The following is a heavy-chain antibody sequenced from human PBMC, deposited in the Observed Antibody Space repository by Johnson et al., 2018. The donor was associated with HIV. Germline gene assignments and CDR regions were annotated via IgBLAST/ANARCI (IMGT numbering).Heavy chain of an antibody. J-gene: IGHJ3*02. CDR2: IYSGGST. CDR1: GFTVSSNY. Sequence: VLLVESGGGLVQPGGSLRLSCAASGFTVSSNYMSWVRQAPGKGLEWVSVIYSGGSTYYADSVKGRFYISRDNAKSSVYLQMNSLRAEDTAVYYCARRGLSNAFDIWGQGTMVTVSS. CDR3: ARRGLSNAFDI. V-gene: IGHV3-66*01. D-gene: IGHD4/OR15-4a*01.